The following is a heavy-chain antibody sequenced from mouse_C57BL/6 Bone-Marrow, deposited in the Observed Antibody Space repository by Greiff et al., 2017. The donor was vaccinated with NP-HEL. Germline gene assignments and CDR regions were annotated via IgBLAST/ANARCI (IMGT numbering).Heavy chain of an antibody. J-gene: IGHJ4*01. CDR2: IYPGDGDT. CDR3: AGYSNLYYAMDY. V-gene: IGHV1-82*01. CDR1: GYAFSSSW. Sequence: QVQLQQSGPELVKPGASVKISCKASGYAFSSSWMNWVKQRPGKGLEWIGRIYPGDGDTNYNGKFKGKATLTADKSSSTAYMQLSSLTSEDSAVYFCAGYSNLYYAMDYWGQGTSVTVSS. D-gene: IGHD2-5*01.